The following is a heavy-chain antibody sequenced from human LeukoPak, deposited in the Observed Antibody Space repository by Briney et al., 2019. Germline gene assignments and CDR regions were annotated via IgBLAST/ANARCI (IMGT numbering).Heavy chain of an antibody. J-gene: IGHJ4*02. D-gene: IGHD6-13*01. Sequence: GGSLRLSCAASGFIFNDYFMGWIRQTPGKGLEWVSYITNNGRKTYYADSMKGRFTISRDNAKNSLFLQMNSLRAEDTAVYYCAREASYSSSWATFDYWGQGTLVTVSS. CDR2: ITNNGRKT. V-gene: IGHV3-11*04. CDR1: GFIFNDYF. CDR3: AREASYSSSWATFDY.